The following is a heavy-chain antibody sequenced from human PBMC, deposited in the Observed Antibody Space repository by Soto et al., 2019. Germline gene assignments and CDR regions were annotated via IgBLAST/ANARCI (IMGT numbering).Heavy chain of an antibody. CDR3: ARDGPLITMVRGVIDY. J-gene: IGHJ4*02. Sequence: QVQLVQSGAEVKKPGASVKVSCKASGNTFTSYAMHWVRQAPGQRLEWMGWINAGNGNTKYSQKFQGRVTITRDTSASTAYMELSSLRSEDTAVYYCARDGPLITMVRGVIDYWGQGTLVTVSS. V-gene: IGHV1-3*01. CDR1: GNTFTSYA. CDR2: INAGNGNT. D-gene: IGHD3-10*01.